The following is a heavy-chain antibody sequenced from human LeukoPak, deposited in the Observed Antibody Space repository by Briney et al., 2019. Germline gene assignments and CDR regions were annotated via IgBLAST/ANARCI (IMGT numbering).Heavy chain of an antibody. CDR3: ARQGLLWFGELLPPFDY. D-gene: IGHD3-10*01. CDR2: IDPSDSYT. Sequence: GESLKISCKGSGYSFTSYWISWVRQMPGKGLEWMGRIDPSDSYTNYSPSFQGHVTISADKSISTAYLQWSRLKASDTAMYYCARQGLLWFGELLPPFDYWGQGTLVTVSS. CDR1: GYSFTSYW. J-gene: IGHJ4*02. V-gene: IGHV5-10-1*01.